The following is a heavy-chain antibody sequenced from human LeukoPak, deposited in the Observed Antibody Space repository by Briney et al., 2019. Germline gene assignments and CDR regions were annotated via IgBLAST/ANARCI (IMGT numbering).Heavy chain of an antibody. CDR2: ISSSSTYI. CDR1: GFTFSYYT. D-gene: IGHD6-19*01. J-gene: IGHJ4*02. Sequence: PGGSLRLSCAASGFTFSYYTMNWVRQAPGKGLEWVSSISSSSTYIYYADSLKGRFTISRDNAKNSLYLQMNSLRAEDTAVSYCAREGSSGRDFDYWGQGTLVTVSS. V-gene: IGHV3-21*01. CDR3: AREGSSGRDFDY.